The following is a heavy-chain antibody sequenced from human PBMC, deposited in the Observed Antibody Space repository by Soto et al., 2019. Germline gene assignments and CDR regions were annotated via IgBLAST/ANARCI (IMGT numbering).Heavy chain of an antibody. CDR3: ARTLSWRRGPFDS. D-gene: IGHD2-15*01. CDR1: GFIFNTYS. Sequence: RRLSCAASGFIFNTYSMNWVRQAPGKGLEWVSYISGSSQTIFYADSVRGRFTISRDNANNSTYLQMVSLRDEDTAVYYCARTLSWRRGPFDSWGQGTLLTVSS. CDR2: ISGSSQTI. J-gene: IGHJ4*02. V-gene: IGHV3-48*02.